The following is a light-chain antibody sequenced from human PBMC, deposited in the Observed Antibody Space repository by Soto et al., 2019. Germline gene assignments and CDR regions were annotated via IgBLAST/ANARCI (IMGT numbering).Light chain of an antibody. CDR1: QNINNW. CDR3: QHMRK. V-gene: IGKV1-5*01. J-gene: IGKJ1*01. Sequence: DIQMTQSPSTLSASIGDRVTITCRASQNINNWIAWYQQKPGKAPKFLIYDASTLESGVPSRFSGSGFGTEFSLTISSLQPDDFGSYYCQHMRKCGQRTKVDIK. CDR2: DAS.